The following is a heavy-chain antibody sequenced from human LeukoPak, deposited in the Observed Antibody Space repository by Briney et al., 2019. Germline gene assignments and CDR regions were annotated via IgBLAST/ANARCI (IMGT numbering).Heavy chain of an antibody. D-gene: IGHD3-9*01. CDR3: ARWVLRYFDWLLYPYGMGV. Sequence: SETLSLTCTVSGGSVSSGSYYWSWIRQPPGKGLEWIGYIYYSGSTNYNPSLKSRVAISVDTSKNQFSLKLSSVTAADTAVYYCARWVLRYFDWLLYPYGMGVWGKGTTDTVSS. CDR2: IYYSGST. CDR1: GGSVSSGSYY. V-gene: IGHV4-61*01. J-gene: IGHJ6*04.